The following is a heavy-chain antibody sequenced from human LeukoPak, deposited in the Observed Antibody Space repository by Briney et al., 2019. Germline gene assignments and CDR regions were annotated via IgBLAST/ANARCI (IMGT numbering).Heavy chain of an antibody. J-gene: IGHJ4*02. Sequence: SETLSLTCAVYGGSITGYYWSWLRQTPGRGLEWVGEIHYTRATSYNPTLKSRATISTATSKNQFSLRLSSVTAADTAVYYCARGNILTGYCFDFWGQGALVTVSS. CDR1: GGSITGYY. CDR3: ARGNILTGYCFDF. V-gene: IGHV4-34*01. D-gene: IGHD3-9*01. CDR2: IHYTRAT.